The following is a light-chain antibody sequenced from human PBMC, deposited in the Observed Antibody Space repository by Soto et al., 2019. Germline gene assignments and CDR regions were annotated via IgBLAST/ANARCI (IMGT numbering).Light chain of an antibody. V-gene: IGKV3-15*01. CDR2: GAS. J-gene: IGKJ1*01. Sequence: EIVMTQSPATLSVSPGERATLSCRASQSVRSNLAWYQQKPGQAPRLLIYGASTRATGIPDRFSGSGSGTEFSLTISSLQSEDFAVYYCQQYNNWWTVGQGTKVDSK. CDR1: QSVRSN. CDR3: QQYNNWWT.